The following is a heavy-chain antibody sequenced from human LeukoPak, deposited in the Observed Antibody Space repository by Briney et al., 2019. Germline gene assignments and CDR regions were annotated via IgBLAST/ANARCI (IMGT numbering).Heavy chain of an antibody. V-gene: IGHV3-9*01. D-gene: IGHD3-22*01. CDR1: GFTFDDYA. CDR3: AKDHTYYYDSSGYYQGY. CDR2: ISWNSGSI. J-gene: IGHJ4*02. Sequence: GRSLRLSCAASGFTFDDYAMHWVRQAPGKGLEWVSGISWNSGSIGYADSVKGRFTISRDNAKNSLYLQMNSLRAEDTALYYCAKDHTYYYDSSGYYQGYWGQGILVTVSS.